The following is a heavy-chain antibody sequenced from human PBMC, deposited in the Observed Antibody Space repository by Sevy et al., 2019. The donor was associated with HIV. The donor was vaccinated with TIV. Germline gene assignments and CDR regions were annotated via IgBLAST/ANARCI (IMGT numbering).Heavy chain of an antibody. Sequence: GGSLRLSCAASGSTFSSYAMHWVRQAPGKGLEWVAVISYDGSNKYYADSVKGRFTISRDNSKNTLYLKMNSLRAEDTAVYYCARMGQEGVVPAARSTYYYYGMDVWGQGTTVTVSS. CDR1: GSTFSSYA. CDR3: ARMGQEGVVPAARSTYYYYGMDV. CDR2: ISYDGSNK. J-gene: IGHJ6*02. D-gene: IGHD2-2*01. V-gene: IGHV3-30-3*01.